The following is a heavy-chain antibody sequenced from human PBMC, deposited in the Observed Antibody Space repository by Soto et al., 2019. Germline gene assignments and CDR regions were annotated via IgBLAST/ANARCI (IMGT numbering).Heavy chain of an antibody. Sequence: SETLSLTCTVSGASISGFYWSWIRKSAGKGLEWIGRIYATGTTDYNPSLKSRVMMSVDTSKKQFSLKLRSVTAADTAVYYCVRDGKRTLRDWFDPWGQGISVTVSS. D-gene: IGHD1-1*01. V-gene: IGHV4-4*07. CDR1: GASISGFY. CDR3: VRDGKRTLRDWFDP. J-gene: IGHJ5*02. CDR2: IYATGTT.